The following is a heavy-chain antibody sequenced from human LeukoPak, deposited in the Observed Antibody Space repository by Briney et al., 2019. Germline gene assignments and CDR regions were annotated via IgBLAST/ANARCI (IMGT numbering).Heavy chain of an antibody. D-gene: IGHD1-20*01. CDR2: INPNSGGT. Sequence: ASVKVSCKASGYTFTGYYMHWLRQAPGQGLEWMGWINPNSGGTNYAQKFQGRVTMTRDTSISTAYMELSRLRSDDTAVYYCARDKAGITGTTGAFDIWGQGTMVTVSS. CDR3: ARDKAGITGTTGAFDI. CDR1: GYTFTGYY. J-gene: IGHJ3*02. V-gene: IGHV1-2*02.